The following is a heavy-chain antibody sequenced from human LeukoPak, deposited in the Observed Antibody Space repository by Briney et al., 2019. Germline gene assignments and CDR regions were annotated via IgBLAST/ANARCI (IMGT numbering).Heavy chain of an antibody. Sequence: PGGSLRLSCAASGFTFSTYGMHWVRQAPGKGLEWVAVIWNDGTYKHYADSVKGRFTISRDYSKNTVSLQMDSLRAEDTAVYHCARDLWQGVVQGYDYWGQGTLVTVSS. D-gene: IGHD6-19*01. CDR3: ARDLWQGVVQGYDY. V-gene: IGHV3-33*01. CDR2: IWNDGTYK. CDR1: GFTFSTYG. J-gene: IGHJ4*02.